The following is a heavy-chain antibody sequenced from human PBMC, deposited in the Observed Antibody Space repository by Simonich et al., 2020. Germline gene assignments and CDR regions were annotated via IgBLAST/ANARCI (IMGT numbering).Heavy chain of an antibody. V-gene: IGHV1-2*02. J-gene: IGHJ3*02. D-gene: IGHD6-6*01. Sequence: QVQLVQSGAEVKKPGASVKFSCKASGYTFTGYYMHWVRQAPGQGLERMAWINPNSGGTNYAQKFQGRVTRTRDASISTAYMELSRLISDDTAVYYCARARLYSSSHAFDIWGQGTMVTVSS. CDR1: GYTFTGYY. CDR2: INPNSGGT. CDR3: ARARLYSSSHAFDI.